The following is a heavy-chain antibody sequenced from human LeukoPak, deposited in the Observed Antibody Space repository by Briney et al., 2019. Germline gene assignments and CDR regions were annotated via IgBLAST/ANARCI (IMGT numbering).Heavy chain of an antibody. CDR2: ISSSSSYI. D-gene: IGHD4-17*01. Sequence: GGSLRFSCAASGFTFSSYSMNWVRQAPGKGLEWVSSISSSSSYIYYADSVKGRFTISRDNAKNSLYLQMNSLRAEDTAVYYCARFYGDYGSGYWGQGTLVTVSS. V-gene: IGHV3-21*01. CDR3: ARFYGDYGSGY. J-gene: IGHJ4*02. CDR1: GFTFSSYS.